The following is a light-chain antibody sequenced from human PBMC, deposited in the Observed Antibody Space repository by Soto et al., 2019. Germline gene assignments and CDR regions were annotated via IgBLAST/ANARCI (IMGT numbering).Light chain of an antibody. J-gene: IGLJ1*01. Sequence: QSVLTHPPSASGTPGQTVTISCSISSPNVGTNPVAWYQQLPGTAPKLLIYTTSQRPLGVPVRFSGSKSGTSASLAISGIQSEDEGDYYCATWDDNVYVLGTGTTVTV. CDR2: TTS. CDR1: SPNVGTNP. V-gene: IGLV1-44*01. CDR3: ATWDDNVYV.